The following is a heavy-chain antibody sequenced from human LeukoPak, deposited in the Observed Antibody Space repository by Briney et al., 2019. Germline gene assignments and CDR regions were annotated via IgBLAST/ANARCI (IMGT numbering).Heavy chain of an antibody. CDR2: ISGSGGST. D-gene: IGHD6-19*01. Sequence: GGSLRLSCAASGFTFSSYAMSWVRQAPGKGLECVSAISGSGGSTYYADSVKGRFTISRDNSKNTLYLQMNSLRAEDTAVYYCAKGLGGYSSGWYGGFDYWGQGTLVTVSS. CDR1: GFTFSSYA. CDR3: AKGLGGYSSGWYGGFDY. J-gene: IGHJ4*02. V-gene: IGHV3-23*01.